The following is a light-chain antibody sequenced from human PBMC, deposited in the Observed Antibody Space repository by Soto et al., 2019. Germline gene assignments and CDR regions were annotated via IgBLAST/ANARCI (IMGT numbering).Light chain of an antibody. CDR2: KVS. J-gene: IGKJ2*01. V-gene: IGKV2-30*01. CDR1: QSLVSSDGNTY. CDR3: MQATPWYT. Sequence: DVVMTQSPLSLPVTLGQPASISCRSSQSLVSSDGNTYLNWYHQRPGQSPRRLIYKVSNRDSGVQDRFSGSGSGTDFTLKISRVEAEDVGVYYCMQATPWYTFGQGNKLEIK.